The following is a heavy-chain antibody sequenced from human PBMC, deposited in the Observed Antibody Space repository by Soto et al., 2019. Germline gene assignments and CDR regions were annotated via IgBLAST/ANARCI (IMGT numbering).Heavy chain of an antibody. J-gene: IGHJ6*03. CDR1: CGSISSSSYY. CDR2: IYYSGST. CDR3: ARHLRKNYYYYYMDV. V-gene: IGHV4-39*01. Sequence: SETLSLTCTVSCGSISSSSYYWGWIRQPPGKGLERIGSIYYSGSTYYNTSLKSRVTISVDTSKNQLSMKLSSVTTADTAVKKCARHLRKNYYYYYMDVWGKGTTVTVSS.